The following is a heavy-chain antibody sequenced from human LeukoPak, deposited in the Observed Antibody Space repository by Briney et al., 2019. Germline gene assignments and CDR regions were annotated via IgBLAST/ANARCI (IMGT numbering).Heavy chain of an antibody. D-gene: IGHD3-22*01. CDR2: FDPEDGET. CDR3: ATRQYYYDSSGPPFDY. Sequence: ASVKVSCKVSGYTLTELSMHWVRQAPGKGLEWMGGFDPEDGETIYAQKFQGRVTMTEDTSTDTAYMELSSLRSEDTAVYYCATRQYYYDSSGPPFDYWGQGTLVTVSS. J-gene: IGHJ4*02. V-gene: IGHV1-24*01. CDR1: GYTLTELS.